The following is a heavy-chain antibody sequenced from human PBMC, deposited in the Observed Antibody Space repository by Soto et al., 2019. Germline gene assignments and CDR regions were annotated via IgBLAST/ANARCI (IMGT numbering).Heavy chain of an antibody. CDR2: ISGSGFKK. CDR3: AKNQGVELVPLATVDWFDP. D-gene: IGHD1-26*01. J-gene: IGHJ5*02. CDR1: GFIFENFG. V-gene: IGHV3-23*01. Sequence: GGSLRLSCAASGFIFENFGMSWVRQAPGKGLEWISSISGSGFKKYYADSVKGRFTISRDNSKSTVYLELNNLSAEDSAVYHCAKNQGVELVPLATVDWFDPWGQGSVVTVSS.